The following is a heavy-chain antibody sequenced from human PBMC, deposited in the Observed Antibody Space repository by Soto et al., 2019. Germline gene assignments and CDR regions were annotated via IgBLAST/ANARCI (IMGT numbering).Heavy chain of an antibody. D-gene: IGHD1-26*01. V-gene: IGHV4-4*07. J-gene: IGHJ5*02. Sequence: QVVLQESGPGVVKPSDTLSLTCKVSGASLSRYYWSWIRQPPGKGLEWIGRIYATGDTDYNPSLKGRISMSVDMSRKQFSLTLRSVTAADTAIYYCVRDGTKNLRDRFEPWGRGILVTVSS. CDR3: VRDGTKNLRDRFEP. CDR1: GASLSRYY. CDR2: IYATGDT.